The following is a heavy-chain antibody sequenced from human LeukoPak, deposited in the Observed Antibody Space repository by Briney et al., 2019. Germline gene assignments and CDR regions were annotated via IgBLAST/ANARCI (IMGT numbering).Heavy chain of an antibody. V-gene: IGHV4-61*01. CDR3: ARGSRELYYFDY. CDR1: GGSVSSGSYY. CDR2: IYYSGST. J-gene: IGHJ4*02. Sequence: SETLSLTCTVSGGSVSSGSYYWSWIRQPPEKGLEWIGYIYYSGSTKYNPSLKSRVTISVDASKTQFSLKLNSVTAADTAVYYCARGSRELYYFDYWGQGTLVTVSS. D-gene: IGHD1-7*01.